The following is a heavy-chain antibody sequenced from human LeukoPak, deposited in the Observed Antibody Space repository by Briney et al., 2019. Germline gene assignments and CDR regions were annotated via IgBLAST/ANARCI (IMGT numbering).Heavy chain of an antibody. Sequence: PGGSLRLSCVVSGFTFSSYAMSWVRQAPGKGLEWVSGISGSGDNTYYADSVKGRFTISRDNSKNSLYLQMNSLRVEDTALYYCARSRGWHLDQLWGQGTLVTVSS. CDR1: GFTFSSYA. D-gene: IGHD5-24*01. CDR2: ISGSGDNT. J-gene: IGHJ4*02. CDR3: ARSRGWHLDQL. V-gene: IGHV3-23*01.